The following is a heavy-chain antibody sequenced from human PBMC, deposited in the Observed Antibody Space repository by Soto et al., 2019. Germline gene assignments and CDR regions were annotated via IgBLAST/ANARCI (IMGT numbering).Heavy chain of an antibody. D-gene: IGHD2-15*01. Sequence: QVQLVQSGAEVKKPGSSVKVSCKASGGTFSSYAISWVRQAPGQGLEWMGGIIPIFDTADYAQKFQGRVTITANESTNTAYAELRSLRSEDTAVYYCAGHRSGVPGYYYGVAVWGQGNRVNVSS. CDR2: IIPIFDTA. J-gene: IGHJ6*02. CDR1: GGTFSSYA. V-gene: IGHV1-69*12. CDR3: AGHRSGVPGYYYGVAV.